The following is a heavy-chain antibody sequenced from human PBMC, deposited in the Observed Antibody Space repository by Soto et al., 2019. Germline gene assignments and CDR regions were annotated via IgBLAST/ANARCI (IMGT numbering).Heavy chain of an antibody. J-gene: IGHJ4*02. V-gene: IGHV3-21*01. D-gene: IGHD6-13*01. CDR2: ISSSSSYI. CDR1: GFTFSSYS. Sequence: PGGSLRLSCAASGFTFSSYSMNWVRQAPGKGLEWVSSISSSSSYIYYADSVKGRFTISRDNAKNSLYLQMNSLRAEDTAVYYCACSHHSYSSSWPLDDWAQGTLVTVSS. CDR3: ACSHHSYSSSWPLDD.